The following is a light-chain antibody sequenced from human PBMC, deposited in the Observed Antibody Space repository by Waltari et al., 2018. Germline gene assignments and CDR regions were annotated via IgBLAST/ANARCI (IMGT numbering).Light chain of an antibody. V-gene: IGKV1-5*03. J-gene: IGKJ1*01. CDR2: LAS. CDR3: QQYDSYST. Sequence: DIQMTQSPSTLSASVGDRVTIPCRASQSISNYLAWYQQKPGKAPKLLLYLASGLQSGVPLRFSGSGSGTEFTLTISSLQPDDFATYYCQQYDSYSTFGQGTKVEIK. CDR1: QSISNY.